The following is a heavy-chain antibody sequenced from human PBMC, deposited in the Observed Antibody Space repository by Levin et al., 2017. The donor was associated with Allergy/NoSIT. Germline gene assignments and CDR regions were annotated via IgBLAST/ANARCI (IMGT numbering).Heavy chain of an antibody. CDR3: TRSNYDSSGDDVFDV. CDR1: EFTFGDYA. Sequence: GESLKISCTASEFTFGDYAMSWFRQAPGKGLEWVGFIRRKVYDETPQYAASMKGRFTISRDDSNSIAYLQMSSLKTEDTAVYYCTRSNYDSSGDDVFDVWGQGTMVTVSS. J-gene: IGHJ3*01. D-gene: IGHD3-22*01. V-gene: IGHV3-49*03. CDR2: IRRKVYDETP.